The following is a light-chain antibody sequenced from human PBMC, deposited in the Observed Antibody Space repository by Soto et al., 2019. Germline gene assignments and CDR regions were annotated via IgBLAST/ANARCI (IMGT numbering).Light chain of an antibody. CDR2: GAS. CDR3: QQTYCLPGT. V-gene: IGKV1-39*01. J-gene: IGKJ4*02. Sequence: DIQMTQSQSSLPASVGDSVTITCRASQRVDSYLHWYQHKLGQAPKFLIYGASSLSHGIPSRFRGSGAGTFFPLTISRLQQEDFGTYYCQQTYCLPGTFGRGTTLEIK. CDR1: QRVDSY.